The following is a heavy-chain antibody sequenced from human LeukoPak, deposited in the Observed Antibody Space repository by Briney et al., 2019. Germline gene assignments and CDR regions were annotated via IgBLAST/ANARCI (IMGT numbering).Heavy chain of an antibody. CDR1: GGSISSYY. CDR2: INHSGST. Sequence: PSETLSLTCTVSGGSISSYYWSWIRQPPGKGLEWIGEINHSGSTNYNPSLKSRVTISVDTSKNQFSLKLSSVTAADTAVYYCARGFKGYGHCSGGSCYSRPNWFDPWGQGTLVTVSS. J-gene: IGHJ5*02. V-gene: IGHV4-34*01. CDR3: ARGFKGYGHCSGGSCYSRPNWFDP. D-gene: IGHD2-15*01.